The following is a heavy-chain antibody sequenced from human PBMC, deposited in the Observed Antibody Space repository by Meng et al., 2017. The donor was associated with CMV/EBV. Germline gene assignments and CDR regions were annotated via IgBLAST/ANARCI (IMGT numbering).Heavy chain of an antibody. D-gene: IGHD2-2*01. CDR1: GFTFSSYA. CDR2: ISGSGGST. CDR3: AKGDRDCSSTSCYAHGMDV. Sequence: GESLKISCAASGFTFSSYAMSWVRQAPGKGLEWVSAISGSGGSTYYADSVKGRFTISRDNSKNTLYLQMNSLRAEDTAVYYCAKGDRDCSSTSCYAHGMDVWGQGTTVTVSS. V-gene: IGHV3-23*01. J-gene: IGHJ6*02.